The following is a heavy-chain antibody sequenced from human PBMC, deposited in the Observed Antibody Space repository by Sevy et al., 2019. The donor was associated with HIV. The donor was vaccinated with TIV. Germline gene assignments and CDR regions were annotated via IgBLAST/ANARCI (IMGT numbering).Heavy chain of an antibody. J-gene: IGHJ4*02. CDR1: GFSFSSYG. V-gene: IGHV3-33*01. CDR3: ARDHEFYDYGDYGPTFFPDY. D-gene: IGHD4-17*01. CDR2: IWFDGSNS. Sequence: GGSQRLSCAASGFSFSSYGMHWVRQAPGKGLEWVALIWFDGSNSYYADSVKGRFTISRDTSKNTVYLQMNSLRAEDTAVYYCARDHEFYDYGDYGPTFFPDYWGQGNLVTVSS.